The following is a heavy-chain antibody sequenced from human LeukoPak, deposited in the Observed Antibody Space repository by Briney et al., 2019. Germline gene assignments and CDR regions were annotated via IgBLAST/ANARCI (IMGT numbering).Heavy chain of an antibody. J-gene: IGHJ4*02. Sequence: GSLRLSCVVSGLTFSHHWIHWLRQVPGKGLVWVSHINNEGTDTRYADSVRGRFTISRDNAKNTVYLQMNSLSPEDAALYYCATKAGNFQERVSLDYWGQGTLVTVSS. D-gene: IGHD1-1*01. CDR1: GLTFSHHW. CDR3: ATKAGNFQERVSLDY. CDR2: INNEGTDT. V-gene: IGHV3-74*01.